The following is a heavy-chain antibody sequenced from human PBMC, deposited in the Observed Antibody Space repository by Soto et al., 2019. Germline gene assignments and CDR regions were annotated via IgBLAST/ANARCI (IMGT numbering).Heavy chain of an antibody. CDR2: IYYSGNT. D-gene: IGHD3-16*01. CDR3: AREGGESSDGLYYFDS. V-gene: IGHV4-30-4*01. CDR1: GGSTSSDNY. J-gene: IGHJ4*02. Sequence: LSLTFTVSGGSTSSDNYWSWIRQPPGKGLEWIGHIYYSGNTDYNPSLKSRLAISIDTSKNQFSLKLSSVTAADTAVYFCAREGGESSDGLYYFDSWGQGSLVTVSS.